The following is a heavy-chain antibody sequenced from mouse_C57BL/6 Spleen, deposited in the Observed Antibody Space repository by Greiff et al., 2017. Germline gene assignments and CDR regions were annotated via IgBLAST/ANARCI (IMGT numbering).Heavy chain of an antibody. D-gene: IGHD1-1*01. Sequence: QVQLQQPGAELVKPGASVKVSCKASGYTFTSSWMHWVKQRPGQGLEWIGRIHPSDSDTNYNQKFKGKATLTVDKSSSTAYMQLSSLTSEVSAVYYCAMSPSMATVVDYWGQGTTLTVSS. CDR2: IHPSDSDT. V-gene: IGHV1-74*01. CDR1: GYTFTSSW. J-gene: IGHJ2*01. CDR3: AMSPSMATVVDY.